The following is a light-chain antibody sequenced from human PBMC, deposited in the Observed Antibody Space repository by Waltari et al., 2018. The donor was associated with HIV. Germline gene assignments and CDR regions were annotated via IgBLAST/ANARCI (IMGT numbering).Light chain of an antibody. J-gene: IGLJ1*01. V-gene: IGLV2-8*01. CDR1: SSDVWGYHY. CDR3: SSYAGSNNYV. CDR2: EVT. Sequence: QSALTQPPSASGSPGQSVPIPCTGTSSDVWGYHYVSWYQQHPGKAPKLMIYEVTKRPSGVPDRFSGSKSGNTASLTVSGLQAEDEADYYCSSYAGSNNYVFGTGTKVTVL.